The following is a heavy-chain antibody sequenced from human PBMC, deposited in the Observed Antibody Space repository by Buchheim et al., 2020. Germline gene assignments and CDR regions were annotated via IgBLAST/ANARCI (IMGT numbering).Heavy chain of an antibody. J-gene: IGHJ6*02. D-gene: IGHD2-2*01. Sequence: QVQLVESGGGVVQPGGSLRLSCAASRLTFSSYGMHWVRQAPGKGLEWVAVISYDGSHKYYGASVKGRFSISSDNSKNTLYLQMNDLGAEDTAVYDCAKDLVPDCSSTSCYVYPYYYYGIDIWGQGTT. CDR2: ISYDGSHK. CDR1: RLTFSSYG. CDR3: AKDLVPDCSSTSCYVYPYYYYGIDI. V-gene: IGHV3-30*18.